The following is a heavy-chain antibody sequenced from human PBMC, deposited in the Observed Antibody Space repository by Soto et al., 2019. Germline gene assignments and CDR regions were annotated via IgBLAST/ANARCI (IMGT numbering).Heavy chain of an antibody. CDR2: IYHSGST. J-gene: IGHJ5*02. CDR3: ARVTYSSSWDHWFDP. CDR1: DGSISRGGHS. Sequence: SEPLSLTCAVSDGSISRGGHSGSWIRHPPGKGLEWIGYIYHSGSTYYNPSLKSRVTISVDRSKNQFSLKLSSVTAADTAVYYWARVTYSSSWDHWFDPWGQGTLVTVS. V-gene: IGHV4-30-2*01. D-gene: IGHD6-13*01.